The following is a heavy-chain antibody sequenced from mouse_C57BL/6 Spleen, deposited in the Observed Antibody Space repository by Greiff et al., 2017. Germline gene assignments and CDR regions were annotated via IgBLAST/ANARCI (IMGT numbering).Heavy chain of an antibody. CDR2: IWSGGST. D-gene: IGHD1-1*01. CDR1: GFSLTSYG. Sequence: QVQLKESGPGLVQPSQSLSITCTVSGFSLTSYGVHWVRQSPGKGLEWLGVIWSGGSTDYNAAFISRLSISKDNSKSQVFFKMNSLQADDTAIYYCARKGTVVAFYAMYYWGQGTSVTVSS. J-gene: IGHJ4*01. V-gene: IGHV2-2*01. CDR3: ARKGTVVAFYAMYY.